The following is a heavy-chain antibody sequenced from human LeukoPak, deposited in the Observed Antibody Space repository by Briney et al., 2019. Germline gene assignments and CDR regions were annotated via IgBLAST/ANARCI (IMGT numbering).Heavy chain of an antibody. Sequence: GGSLRLSCAASGFTFSSYEMNWVRQAPGKGLEWVSYISRSGSRIYYADSVKGRFTISSDNAKRSRYLQMNTLSAEDTAVYYCARDAGRGEHYYYYYYMDVWGKGTTVTISS. CDR1: GFTFSSYE. V-gene: IGHV3-48*03. J-gene: IGHJ6*03. CDR3: ARDAGRGEHYYYYYYMDV. D-gene: IGHD3-10*01. CDR2: ISRSGSRI.